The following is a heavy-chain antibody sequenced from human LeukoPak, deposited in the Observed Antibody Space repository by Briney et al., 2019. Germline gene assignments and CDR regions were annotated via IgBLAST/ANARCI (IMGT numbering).Heavy chain of an antibody. V-gene: IGHV4-59*01. J-gene: IGHJ4*02. Sequence: SETLSLTCTVSGGSISSYYWSWIRQPPGKGLEWIGYIYYSGSNNYNPSLKSRVTISVDTSKNQFSLKLSSVTAADTAVYYCARGGYSYGYVGYWGQGTLVTVSS. D-gene: IGHD5-18*01. CDR1: GGSISSYY. CDR3: ARGGYSYGYVGY. CDR2: IYYSGSN.